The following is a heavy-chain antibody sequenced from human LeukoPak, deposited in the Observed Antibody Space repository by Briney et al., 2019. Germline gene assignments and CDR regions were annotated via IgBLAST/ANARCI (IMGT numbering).Heavy chain of an antibody. V-gene: IGHV7-4-1*02. CDR3: ARPISGSYFSAFDY. J-gene: IGHJ4*02. D-gene: IGHD1-26*01. CDR2: INTDTGNP. CDR1: GYTFTSYG. Sequence: ASVKVSCKASGYTFTSYGMNWVRQAPGQGLEWMGWINTDTGNPTYAQGFTGRFVFSLDTSVSTAYLQISSLKAEDTALYYCARPISGSYFSAFDYWGQGTLVTVSS.